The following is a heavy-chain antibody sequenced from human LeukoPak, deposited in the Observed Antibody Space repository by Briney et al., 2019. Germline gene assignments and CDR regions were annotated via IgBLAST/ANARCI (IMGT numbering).Heavy chain of an antibody. J-gene: IGHJ4*02. CDR1: GFTFSTYA. CDR2: INSNGDEI. D-gene: IGHD6-6*01. Sequence: GGSLRLSCAASGFTFSTYAMTWVRQAPGKGLEWVSGINSNGDEIYYVDSVRGRFTISRDNSNNALYLQMDSLRAEDTAVYYCANRIGSSSRDYWGQGTLVTVSS. V-gene: IGHV3-23*01. CDR3: ANRIGSSSRDY.